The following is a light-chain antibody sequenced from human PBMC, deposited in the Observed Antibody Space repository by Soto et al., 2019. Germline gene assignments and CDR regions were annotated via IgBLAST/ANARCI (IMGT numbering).Light chain of an antibody. Sequence: DIVLTQSPATLSSSPGERVTLSCRASQSVDNFLAWYQQKPGQPPRLLIYDASNRASGIPARFSGSGSGTDFTLTISSLEPEDLAIYFCQQRKKWPPLTFGQGTRLEI. CDR3: QQRKKWPPLT. V-gene: IGKV3-11*01. CDR2: DAS. CDR1: QSVDNF. J-gene: IGKJ5*01.